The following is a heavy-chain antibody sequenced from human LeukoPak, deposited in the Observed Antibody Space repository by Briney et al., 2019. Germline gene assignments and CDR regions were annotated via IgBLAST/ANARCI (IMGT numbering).Heavy chain of an antibody. CDR2: MNQDGGEK. V-gene: IGHV3-7*01. D-gene: IGHD3-16*01. J-gene: IGHJ6*02. CDR1: GFTFSDSW. CDR3: ATYTHWVAGDV. Sequence: GGSLRLSCAASGFTFSDSWMSWVRQAPGKGLEWVANMNQDGGEKDYVDSVKGRFTISRDNARNSLYLQMGSLRAEDTAVYYCATYTHWVAGDVWGQGTTVTVSS.